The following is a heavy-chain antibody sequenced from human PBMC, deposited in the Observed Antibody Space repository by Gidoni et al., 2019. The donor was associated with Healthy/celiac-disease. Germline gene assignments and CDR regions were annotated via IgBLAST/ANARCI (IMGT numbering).Heavy chain of an antibody. J-gene: IGHJ4*02. CDR2: MNPNSGNT. Sequence: QVQLVQSGAEVKKPGASVKVSCKASGYTFTSYDINWVRQATGQGLEWMGWMNPNSGNTGYAQKFQGRVTMTRNTSISTAYMELSSLRSEDTAVYYCARKYSSSWYRVDGHFDYWGQGTLVTVSS. CDR1: GYTFTSYD. V-gene: IGHV1-8*01. D-gene: IGHD6-13*01. CDR3: ARKYSSSWYRVDGHFDY.